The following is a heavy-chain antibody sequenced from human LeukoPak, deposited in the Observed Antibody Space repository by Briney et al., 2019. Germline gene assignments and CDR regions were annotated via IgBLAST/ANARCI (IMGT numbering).Heavy chain of an antibody. CDR1: GFTFSNAW. J-gene: IGHJ4*02. D-gene: IGHD3-9*01. Sequence: PGGSLRLSCAASGFTFSNAWMSWVRQAPGKGLEWVGRIKSKADGGATDYAAPVKGRFTISRDDSKNTLYLQMNSLKTEDTAVYYCTTGPIRYFGFNYWGQGTLVTVSS. CDR3: TTGPIRYFGFNY. V-gene: IGHV3-15*01. CDR2: IKSKADGGAT.